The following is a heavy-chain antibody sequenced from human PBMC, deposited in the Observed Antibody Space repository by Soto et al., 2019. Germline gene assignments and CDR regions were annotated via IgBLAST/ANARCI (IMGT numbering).Heavy chain of an antibody. CDR1: GGSISSSSYT. D-gene: IGHD2-15*01. CDR2: IYSSGSY. Sequence: QLQLQESGPRLVKPSETLSLTCTVSGGSISSSSYTWGWIRQPPGKGLEWIATIYSSGSYYYNPSLTSRVTISVDTSKNQFSLKVSSVTAADTAVYYCARQAVAYYGMGVWGQGATVIVSS. J-gene: IGHJ6*02. CDR3: ARQAVAYYGMGV. V-gene: IGHV4-39*01.